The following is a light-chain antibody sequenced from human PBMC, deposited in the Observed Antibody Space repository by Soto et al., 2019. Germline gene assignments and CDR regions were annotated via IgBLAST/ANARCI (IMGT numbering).Light chain of an antibody. CDR1: QSVGGSS. CDR2: DTS. J-gene: IGKJ5*01. CDR3: QQYGGSPIT. V-gene: IGKV3-20*01. Sequence: PGERATVSCRASQSVGGSSLAWYQQRPGQAPRLLIYDTSKRATGIPDRFSGSGSGTDFTLTISRLEPEDFALYYCQQYGGSPITFGLGTRLEIK.